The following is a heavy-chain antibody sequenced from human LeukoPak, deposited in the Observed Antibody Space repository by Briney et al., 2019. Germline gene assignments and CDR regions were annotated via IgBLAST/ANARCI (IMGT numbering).Heavy chain of an antibody. J-gene: IGHJ4*02. CDR3: ARVPPYGGRYWGYFDY. CDR2: ISYDGSNK. D-gene: IGHD1-26*01. V-gene: IGHV3-30-3*01. CDR1: GFTFSSYA. Sequence: AGSLTLSCPASGFTFSSYAMHWVRQAPGKGLEWVAVISYDGSNKYYADSVKGRFTISRENSKNTLYLQMNSLRAEDTPVYYCARVPPYGGRYWGYFDYSGQGTPVTVSS.